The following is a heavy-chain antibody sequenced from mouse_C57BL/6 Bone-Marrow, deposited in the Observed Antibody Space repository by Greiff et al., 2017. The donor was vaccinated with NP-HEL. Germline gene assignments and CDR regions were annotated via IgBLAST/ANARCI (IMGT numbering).Heavy chain of an antibody. V-gene: IGHV3-6*01. D-gene: IGHD1-1*01. Sequence: ESGPGLVKPSQSLSLTCSVTGYSITSGYYWNWIRQFPGNKLEWMGYISYDGSNNYNPSLKNRISITRDTSKNQFFLKLNSVTTEDTATYYCARDFITTVVRYFDVWGTGTTVTVSS. CDR1: GYSITSGYY. J-gene: IGHJ1*03. CDR3: ARDFITTVVRYFDV. CDR2: ISYDGSN.